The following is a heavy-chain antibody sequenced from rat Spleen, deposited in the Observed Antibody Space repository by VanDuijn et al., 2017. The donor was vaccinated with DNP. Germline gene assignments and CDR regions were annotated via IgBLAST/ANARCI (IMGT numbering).Heavy chain of an antibody. CDR2: ITYDGGST. J-gene: IGHJ3*01. CDR3: ARPMDYYSGGFAY. CDR1: GFTFSDYY. Sequence: EVQLVESGGGVVQPGRSLKLSCAASGFTFSDYYMAWVRQAPTKGLEWVAYITYDGGSTYYRDSVKGRFTISRDNAKSTLYLQMNSLRSEDMATYYCARPMDYYSGGFAYWGQGTLVTVSS. D-gene: IGHD1-1*01. V-gene: IGHV5-22*01.